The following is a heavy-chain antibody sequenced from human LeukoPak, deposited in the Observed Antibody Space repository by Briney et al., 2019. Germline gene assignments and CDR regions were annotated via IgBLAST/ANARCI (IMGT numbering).Heavy chain of an antibody. J-gene: IGHJ5*02. D-gene: IGHD3-10*01. Sequence: GESLKISCKGSGYSFTSYWIGWARQMPGKGLEWMGIIYPGDSDTRYSPSFQGQVTISTDKSISTAYLQWSSLKASDTAMYYCARHGYGSGSYYIEAINAAFDPWGQGTLVTVSS. CDR3: ARHGYGSGSYYIEAINAAFDP. CDR2: IYPGDSDT. CDR1: GYSFTSYW. V-gene: IGHV5-51*01.